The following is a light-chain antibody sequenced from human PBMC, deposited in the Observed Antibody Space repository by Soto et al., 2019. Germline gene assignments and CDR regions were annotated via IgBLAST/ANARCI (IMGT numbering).Light chain of an antibody. V-gene: IGKV1-39*01. CDR3: QHSYRTPPT. CDR2: AAS. Sequence: DIQMTQSPSSLSASVGDRVTITCRASQNTINFLNWYQQRPGKAPKLLIYAASSLHSGVPSRFSGSGSGTDFTLTISSLQPEDFATYYCQHSYRTPPTFGGGTKVDIK. J-gene: IGKJ4*01. CDR1: QNTINF.